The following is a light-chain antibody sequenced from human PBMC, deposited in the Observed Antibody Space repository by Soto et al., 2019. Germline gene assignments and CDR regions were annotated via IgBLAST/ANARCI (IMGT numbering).Light chain of an antibody. V-gene: IGKV2-30*01. J-gene: IGKJ5*01. Sequence: EVVMTQSPLSLPVTLGQPASISCRSSQSLIYSDGNTYLSWFQQRPGQSPRRLFYWVSNRDSGVPDRFSGSGSGTDFTLKINRVEAEDVGTYYCMQALQSLTFGQGTRLEI. CDR3: MQALQSLT. CDR2: WVS. CDR1: QSLIYSDGNTY.